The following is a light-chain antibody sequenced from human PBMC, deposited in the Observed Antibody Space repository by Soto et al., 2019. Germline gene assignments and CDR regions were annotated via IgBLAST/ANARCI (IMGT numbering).Light chain of an antibody. CDR2: EVS. CDR3: SSYSDSSTHVG. J-gene: IGLJ2*01. Sequence: QSVLTQPASVSGSPGQSITISCTGTSRDVGGYNYVSWYQHHPGKAPKLIIYEVSNRPSGISDRFSGSKSGNAASLTISGLQAEDESDYYCSSYSDSSTHVGFGGGTKLTVL. V-gene: IGLV2-14*01. CDR1: SRDVGGYNY.